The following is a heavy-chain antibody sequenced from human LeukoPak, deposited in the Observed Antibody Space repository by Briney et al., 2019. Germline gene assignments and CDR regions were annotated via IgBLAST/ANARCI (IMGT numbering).Heavy chain of an antibody. V-gene: IGHV1-18*01. CDR2: ISAYNGNT. J-gene: IGHJ6*02. Sequence: GASVKVSCKASGYTFTSYGISWVRQAPGQGLEWMGWISAYNGNTNYAQKLQGRVTMTTDTSTSTAYMELRSLRSDDTAVYYCARVNRKIAAAGPYYYYYGMDVWGQGTTVTVSS. CDR1: GYTFTSYG. D-gene: IGHD6-13*01. CDR3: ARVNRKIAAAGPYYYYYGMDV.